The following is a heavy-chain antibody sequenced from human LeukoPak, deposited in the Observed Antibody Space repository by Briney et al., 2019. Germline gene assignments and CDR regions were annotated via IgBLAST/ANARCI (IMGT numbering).Heavy chain of an antibody. J-gene: IGHJ4*02. Sequence: GGSLRLSCAASGFIFSSYAMSWVRQAPGKVLEWVSAISGSGGSTYYADSVKGRFTISRDNSKNTLYLQMNILRAEDTAVYYCAKYSVQLWDNFDYWGQGTLVTVSS. CDR3: AKYSVQLWDNFDY. CDR2: ISGSGGST. D-gene: IGHD5-18*01. V-gene: IGHV3-23*01. CDR1: GFIFSSYA.